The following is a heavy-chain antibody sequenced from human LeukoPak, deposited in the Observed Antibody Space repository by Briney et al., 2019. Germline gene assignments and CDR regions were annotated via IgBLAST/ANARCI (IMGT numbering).Heavy chain of an antibody. J-gene: IGHJ5*02. CDR3: AREAAARYCSGGNCYPNWFDP. CDR2: INPGGGST. Sequence: ASVKVSCKASGYTFTGYYMHWVRQAPGQGLEWMGIINPGGGSTSYAQKFQGRVTMTRDTSASTVYMELSSLRSEDTAVYYCAREAAARYCSGGNCYPNWFDPWGQGTLVTVSS. D-gene: IGHD2-15*01. CDR1: GYTFTGYY. V-gene: IGHV1-46*01.